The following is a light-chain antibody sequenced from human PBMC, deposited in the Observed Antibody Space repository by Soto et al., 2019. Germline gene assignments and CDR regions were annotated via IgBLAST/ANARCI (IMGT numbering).Light chain of an antibody. J-gene: IGLJ7*01. CDR3: SSYATASTLV. V-gene: IGLV2-14*01. Sequence: QSALTQPASVSGSPGQSITISCSGASSDVIASDYVSWFQQHPDRAPKLLIFEVSSRPSGISNRFSGSKSGDTASLTISGLLPEDEADYYCSSYATASTLVFGSGTQLTVL. CDR2: EVS. CDR1: SSDVIASDY.